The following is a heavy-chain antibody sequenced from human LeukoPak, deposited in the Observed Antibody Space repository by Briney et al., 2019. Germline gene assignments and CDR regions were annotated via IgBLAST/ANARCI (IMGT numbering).Heavy chain of an antibody. CDR1: GFTFSNYW. CDR2: IKPDENEK. J-gene: IGHJ4*02. Sequence: GGSLRLSCAASGFTFSNYWMTWVRQAPGKGLEWVANIKPDENEKYYVGSVKGRFTISRDNARNSLYLQMNSLRVEDTAVYYCAKWGPYDILAGRINWGQGTLVTVSS. CDR3: AKWGPYDILAGRIN. D-gene: IGHD3-9*01. V-gene: IGHV3-7*03.